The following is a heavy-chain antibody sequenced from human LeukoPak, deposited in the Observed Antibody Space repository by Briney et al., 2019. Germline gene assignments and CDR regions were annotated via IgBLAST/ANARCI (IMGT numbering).Heavy chain of an antibody. D-gene: IGHD6-19*01. V-gene: IGHV1-3*03. CDR3: ARVPNSSGRVMGPDAFDI. Sequence: GASVKVSCKASGCTFTSYAMHWVRQAPGQRLEWMGWINAGNGNTKYSQEFQGRVTITRDTSASTAYMELSSLRSEDMAVYYCARVPNSSGRVMGPDAFDIWGQGTMVTVSS. CDR2: INAGNGNT. J-gene: IGHJ3*02. CDR1: GCTFTSYA.